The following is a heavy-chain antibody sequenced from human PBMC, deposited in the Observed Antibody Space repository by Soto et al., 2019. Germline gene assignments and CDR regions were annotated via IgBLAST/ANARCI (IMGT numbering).Heavy chain of an antibody. Sequence: QAQVVQSGAEARAPGASVKVSCKASGYSFTSYYIHWVRQAPGQGLEYLGVAYPHAATTYVAQKVQGRITVTMDRSTSTVDMELTSLTPDDTAVYYCARVRDRAYWFDPWGQGTLVTVSS. CDR2: AYPHAATT. J-gene: IGHJ5*02. CDR1: GYSFTSYY. V-gene: IGHV1-46*03. CDR3: ARVRDRAYWFDP.